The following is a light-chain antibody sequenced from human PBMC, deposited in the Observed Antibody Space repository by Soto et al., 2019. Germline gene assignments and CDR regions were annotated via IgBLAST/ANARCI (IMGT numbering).Light chain of an antibody. CDR3: QQYNNWPPLT. V-gene: IGKV3-15*01. J-gene: IGKJ4*01. CDR1: QSVSSN. CDR2: GAS. Sequence: EIVMTQSPATLSVSPGERATLSCRASQSVSSNLAWYQQKPGKAPRLLIYGASTRATGIPARFSGSGSGTEFTLTFSSLQSEDFAVYYCQQYNNWPPLTFGGGTKVEIK.